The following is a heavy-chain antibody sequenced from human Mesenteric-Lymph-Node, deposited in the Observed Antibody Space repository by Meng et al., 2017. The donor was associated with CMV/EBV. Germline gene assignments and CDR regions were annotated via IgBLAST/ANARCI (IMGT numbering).Heavy chain of an antibody. J-gene: IGHJ4*02. CDR3: GRDNWGSIDY. D-gene: IGHD7-27*01. CDR2: MSYSGST. V-gene: IGHV4-59*13. CDR1: GGPFSSSP. Sequence: VPLRESARGLWMPAEPRYLTCTVSGGPFSSSPWSCTRPPRGKGLEWVGYMSYSGSTNYNPSLKSRITMSLDTSKNHFSLELSSVTAADTAVYYCGRDNWGSIDYWGQGTLVTVSS.